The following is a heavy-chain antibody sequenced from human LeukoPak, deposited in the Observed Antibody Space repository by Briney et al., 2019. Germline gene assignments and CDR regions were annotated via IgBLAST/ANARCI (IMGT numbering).Heavy chain of an antibody. Sequence: PGGSLRLSCAASEFIFINYWMSWVRQAPGKGLECVANIKQDGSQKYYVDSVKGRFTISRDNAQNSLYLQMSSLRAEDTAVYYCARARCSGGDCYTPFHYWGQGTLVTVSS. D-gene: IGHD2-15*01. V-gene: IGHV3-7*01. CDR1: EFIFINYW. CDR2: IKQDGSQK. CDR3: ARARCSGGDCYTPFHY. J-gene: IGHJ4*02.